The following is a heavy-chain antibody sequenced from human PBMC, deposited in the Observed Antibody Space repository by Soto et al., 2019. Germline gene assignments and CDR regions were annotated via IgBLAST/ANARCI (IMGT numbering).Heavy chain of an antibody. CDR3: ARENRAALTGFHDYYYYMDV. Sequence: GASVKVSCKASGYTLTHYDIKWGRQATGQRVEWMGWMNPNSGNTGYAQKFQGRVTMTRNTSISTAYMELSSLRSEDTAVYYCARENRAALTGFHDYYYYMDVWGKGTTVTVSS. J-gene: IGHJ6*03. CDR2: MNPNSGNT. D-gene: IGHD6-6*01. V-gene: IGHV1-8*01. CDR1: GYTLTHYD.